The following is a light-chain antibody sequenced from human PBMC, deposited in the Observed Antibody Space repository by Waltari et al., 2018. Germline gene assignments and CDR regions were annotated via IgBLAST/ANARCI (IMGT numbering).Light chain of an antibody. CDR3: QQYYSTPLT. V-gene: IGKV4-1*01. CDR1: QSVLYSSNNKNY. CDR2: WAS. J-gene: IGKJ1*01. Sequence: DIVMTQSTASLAVSLGERATINCKSSQSVLYSSNNKNYLAWYQQKPGQPPKLLIYWASTRESGVPDRFSGSGSGTDFTLTISSLQAEDVAVYYCQQYYSTPLTFGQGTKVEIK.